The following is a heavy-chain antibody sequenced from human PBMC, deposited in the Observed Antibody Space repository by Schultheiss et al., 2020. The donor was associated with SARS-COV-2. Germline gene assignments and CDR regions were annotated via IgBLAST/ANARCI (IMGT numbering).Heavy chain of an antibody. CDR3: ARERGYSYGYSS. V-gene: IGHV3-23*01. CDR2: ISGSGGST. Sequence: GGSLRLSCAASGFTFSSYAMSWVRQAPGKGLEWVSAISGSGGSTYYADSVKGRFTISRDNSKNTLYLQMNNLRAEDTAVYYCARERGYSYGYSSWGQGTLVTVSS. J-gene: IGHJ5*02. CDR1: GFTFSSYA. D-gene: IGHD5-18*01.